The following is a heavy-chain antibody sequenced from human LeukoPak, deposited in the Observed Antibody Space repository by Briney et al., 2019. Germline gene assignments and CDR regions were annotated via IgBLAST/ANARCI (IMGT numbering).Heavy chain of an antibody. CDR2: IYYSGST. D-gene: IGHD2/OR15-2a*01. J-gene: IGHJ4*02. Sequence: SETLSLTCTVSGGSISSSSYYWGWIRQPPGKGLEWIGSIYYSGSTYYNPSLKSRVTISVDTSKNQFSLELSSVTAADTAVYYCARHRSFSYFYFDYWGQGTLVTVSS. V-gene: IGHV4-39*01. CDR3: ARHRSFSYFYFDY. CDR1: GGSISSSSYY.